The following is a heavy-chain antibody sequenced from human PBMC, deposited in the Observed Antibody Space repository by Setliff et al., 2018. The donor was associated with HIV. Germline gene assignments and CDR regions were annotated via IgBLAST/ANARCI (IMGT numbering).Heavy chain of an antibody. D-gene: IGHD2-15*01. CDR1: GGSIRSH. V-gene: IGHV4-59*11. J-gene: IGHJ3*02. CDR3: ARVDRVESAFDI. CDR2: IHYSGST. Sequence: SETLSLTCSVSGGSIRSHWGWIRQPPGKGLEWVGYIHYSGSTKYNSSLKRRVTMSIDTSKNQFSLKLSSATAADTATYYCARVDRVESAFDIWGQGAMVTVSS.